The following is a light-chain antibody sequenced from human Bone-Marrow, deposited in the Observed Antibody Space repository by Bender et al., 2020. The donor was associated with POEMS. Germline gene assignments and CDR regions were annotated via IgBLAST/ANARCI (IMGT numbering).Light chain of an antibody. CDR1: SSNTGAHA. Sequence: QSVLTQPPSASGTPGQRVTIPCSGGSSNTGAHAVNWYQHLPGTAPRLLIYSSHRRPSEVPDRVSGYRCGASASLAISGLQSEDEAGYYCAVCNVSLDGCMFGGGTKLAVL. CDR3: AVCNVSLDGCM. CDR2: SSH. J-gene: IGLJ3*02. V-gene: IGLV1-44*01.